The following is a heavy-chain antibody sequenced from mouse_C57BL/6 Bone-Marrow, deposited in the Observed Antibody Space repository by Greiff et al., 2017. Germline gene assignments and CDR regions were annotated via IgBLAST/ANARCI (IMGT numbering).Heavy chain of an antibody. CDR2: INPNNGGT. CDR3: ARLWFGSSYFDY. CDR1: GYTFTDYN. D-gene: IGHD1-1*01. J-gene: IGHJ2*01. Sequence: VQLQQSGPELVKPGASVKIPCKASGYTFTDYNMDWVKQSHGKSLEWIGDINPNNGGTIYNQKFKGKATLTVDKSSSTAYMELRSLTSEDTAVYYCARLWFGSSYFDYWGQGTTLTVSS. V-gene: IGHV1-18*01.